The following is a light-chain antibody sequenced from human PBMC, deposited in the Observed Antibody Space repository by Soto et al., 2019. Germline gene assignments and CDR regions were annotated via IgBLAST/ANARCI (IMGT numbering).Light chain of an antibody. J-gene: IGLJ7*01. CDR1: SSDVGGYNY. V-gene: IGLV2-14*01. CDR2: EVF. CDR3: CSYTTTNTFV. Sequence: QSALTQPASVSGSPGQSITISCTGTSSDVGGYNYVSWYQQHPGKVPKLMIYEVFRRPSGISSRFSGSKSGNTASLTISGLQAEDEADYYCCSYTTTNTFVFGGGTQLTVL.